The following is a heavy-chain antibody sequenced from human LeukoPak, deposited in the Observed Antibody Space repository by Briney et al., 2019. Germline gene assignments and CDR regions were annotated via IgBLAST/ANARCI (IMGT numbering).Heavy chain of an antibody. D-gene: IGHD6-13*01. CDR1: GFTVSSNY. J-gene: IGHJ3*02. CDR2: IYSGGGT. Sequence: TGGSLRLSCAASGFTVSSNYMSWVRQAPGKGLEWVSVIYSGGGTYYADSVKGRFTISRDNAKNSLYLQMNSLRAEDTAVYYCARDSSSWYGLVTGAFDIWGQGTMVTVSS. V-gene: IGHV3-53*01. CDR3: ARDSSSWYGLVTGAFDI.